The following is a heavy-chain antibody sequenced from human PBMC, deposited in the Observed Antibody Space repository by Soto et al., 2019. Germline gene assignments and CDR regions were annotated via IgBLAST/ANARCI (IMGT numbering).Heavy chain of an antibody. J-gene: IGHJ2*01. Sequence: LQLQESGPGLVKPSETLSLTCTVSNGSISSRYYWGWLRQTPGKGLEWIASIYYVGSTYYSPSLEGRVTISVDTANNQFSLGLDSLTAADTAVYYCARTAVATHWYFDLWGRGTLVT. V-gene: IGHV4-39*01. CDR1: NGSISSRYY. CDR2: IYYVGST. CDR3: ARTAVATHWYFDL. D-gene: IGHD6-25*01.